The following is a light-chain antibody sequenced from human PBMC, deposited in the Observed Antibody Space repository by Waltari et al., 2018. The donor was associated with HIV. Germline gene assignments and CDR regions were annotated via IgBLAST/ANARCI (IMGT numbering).Light chain of an antibody. Sequence: QSVLIQPPSASGTPGQRVTISCSGSSSNIGSNYVHWYQQLPGTAPKLLIYMSGQRPPGFPDRFAESKSGTSASLASSGLRSEDEAEYYCAAWDDSLSATVFGGGTKLTVL. CDR1: SSNIGSNY. J-gene: IGLJ2*01. CDR2: MSG. V-gene: IGLV1-47*01. CDR3: AAWDDSLSATV.